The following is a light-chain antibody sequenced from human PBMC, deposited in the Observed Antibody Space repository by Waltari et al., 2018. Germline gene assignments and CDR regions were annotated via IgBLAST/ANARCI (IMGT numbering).Light chain of an antibody. V-gene: IGLV2-14*03. Sequence: QSALTQPAPVSGSPGKSITISCPGTSHDVGWYKHVSWYQQHPGKAPKLMMYDVSNRPSGVSNRFSGSKSGNTASLAISGLQAEDEGNYYCSSYTSSTLVVFGGGTNLTVL. CDR2: DVS. CDR1: SHDVGWYKH. CDR3: SSYTSSTLVV. J-gene: IGLJ2*01.